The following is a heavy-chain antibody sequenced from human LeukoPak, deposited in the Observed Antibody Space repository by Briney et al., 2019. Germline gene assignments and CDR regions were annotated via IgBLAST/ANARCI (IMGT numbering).Heavy chain of an antibody. V-gene: IGHV1-2*02. CDR1: GYTFTGYY. CDR2: INPNSGGT. D-gene: IGHD2-2*01. CDR3: AREGPTGAAMLDYYYMDV. J-gene: IGHJ6*03. Sequence: ASVKVSCKASGYTFTGYYMHWVRQAPGQGREWRGWINPNSGGTNYEQKFQGRVTMTRDTSISTAYMELSRLRSDDTAVYYCAREGPTGAAMLDYYYMDVWGKGTTVTVSS.